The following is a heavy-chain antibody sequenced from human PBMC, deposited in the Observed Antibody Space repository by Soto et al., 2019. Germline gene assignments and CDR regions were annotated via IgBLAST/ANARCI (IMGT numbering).Heavy chain of an antibody. D-gene: IGHD5-12*01. Sequence: GGSLRLSCAASGFTFRSYAMSWVRQAPGKGLEWVSAISGSGGSTYYADSVKGRFTISRDNSKNTLYLQMNSLRAEDTAVYYCAKGHSGYGPGGMDVWGQGTTVTVSS. CDR1: GFTFRSYA. CDR3: AKGHSGYGPGGMDV. CDR2: ISGSGGST. V-gene: IGHV3-23*01. J-gene: IGHJ6*02.